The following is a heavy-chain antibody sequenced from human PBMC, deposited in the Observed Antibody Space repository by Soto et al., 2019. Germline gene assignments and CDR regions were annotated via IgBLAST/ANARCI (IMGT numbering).Heavy chain of an antibody. D-gene: IGHD3-3*01. J-gene: IGHJ6*02. CDR2: ISSNGGST. CDR3: VNSDPRFLEWLSANYYYGMDV. V-gene: IGHV3-64D*08. Sequence: GGSLRLSCSASGFTFSSYAMHWVRQAPGKGLEYVSAISSNGGSTYYADSVKGRFTISRDNSKNTLYLQMSSLRAEDTAVYYCVNSDPRFLEWLSANYYYGMDVWGQGTTVTVSS. CDR1: GFTFSSYA.